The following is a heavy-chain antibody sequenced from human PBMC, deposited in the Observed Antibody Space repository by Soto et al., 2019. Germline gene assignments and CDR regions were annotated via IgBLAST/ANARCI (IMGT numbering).Heavy chain of an antibody. D-gene: IGHD5-12*01. CDR3: AKDRQRWLQEFDY. CDR1: GFTFSSYA. J-gene: IGHJ4*02. CDR2: ISGSGGST. Sequence: PGGSLRLSCAASGFTFSSYAMSWVRQAPGKGLEWVSAISGSGGSTFYADSVKGRFTISRDNSKNTLYLQMNSLRAEDTAIYYCAKDRQRWLQEFDYWGQGTLVNVSS. V-gene: IGHV3-23*01.